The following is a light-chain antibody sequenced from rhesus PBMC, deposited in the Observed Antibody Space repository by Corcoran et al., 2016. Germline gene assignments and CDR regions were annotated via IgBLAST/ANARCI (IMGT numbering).Light chain of an antibody. CDR1: QGISSW. Sequence: DIQMTQSPSSLSPSVGDRVTITCRASQGISSWLVWYQQKPGKAPKLLLYTASSLQSGVPSRFSGSGSGTVFTLTIRRLQPEAFATYYCQQYNSAPPAFGQGTKVEIK. CDR2: TAS. V-gene: IGKV1-21*01. CDR3: QQYNSAPPA. J-gene: IGKJ1*01.